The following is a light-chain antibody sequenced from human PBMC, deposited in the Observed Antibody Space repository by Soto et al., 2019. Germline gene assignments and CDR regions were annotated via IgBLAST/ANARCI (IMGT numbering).Light chain of an antibody. CDR3: LQYHNLWA. Sequence: PGERVTLSCRASQSVSSTYLTWYQQKPGQAPRLLIYGASTRATSIPARFSGSGSGTDITLTISSLQSEDFTVYSCLQYHNLWAFGQGTKVDIK. CDR2: GAS. J-gene: IGKJ1*01. CDR1: QSVSSTY. V-gene: IGKV3D-7*01.